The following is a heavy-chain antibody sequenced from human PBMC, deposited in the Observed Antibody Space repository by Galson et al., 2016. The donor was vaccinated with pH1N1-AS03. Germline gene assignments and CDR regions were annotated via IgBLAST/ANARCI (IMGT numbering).Heavy chain of an antibody. D-gene: IGHD2-21*02. J-gene: IGHJ4*02. CDR2: IKSKTDGGTT. CDR1: GFPFKNAW. CDR3: SIGLLWFDFFEF. Sequence: SLRLSCAASGFPFKNAWLTWVRQSPGKGLEWVGRIKSKTDGGTTVYAAPVKGRFTISRDDSKNMVYLQMNSLKTEDTAVYYCSIGLLWFDFFEFWGPGTLVTVSS. V-gene: IGHV3-15*01.